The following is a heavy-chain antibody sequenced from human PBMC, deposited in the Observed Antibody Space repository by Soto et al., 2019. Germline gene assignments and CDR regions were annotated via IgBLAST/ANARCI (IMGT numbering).Heavy chain of an antibody. Sequence: GGSLRLSCAASGFTFDDYAMHWVRQAPGKGLEWVSGISWNSGSIGYADSVKGRFTISRDNAKNSLYLQMNSLRAEDTALYYCAKDRRDGSGSYSWRLFDYWGQGTLVTVSS. V-gene: IGHV3-9*01. J-gene: IGHJ4*02. CDR3: AKDRRDGSGSYSWRLFDY. D-gene: IGHD3-10*01. CDR1: GFTFDDYA. CDR2: ISWNSGSI.